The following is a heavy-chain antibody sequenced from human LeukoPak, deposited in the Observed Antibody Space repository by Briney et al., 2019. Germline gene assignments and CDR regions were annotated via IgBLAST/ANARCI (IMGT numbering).Heavy chain of an antibody. CDR2: ISYDGSNK. CDR3: AREPDVDTALTFDY. CDR1: GFTFSSYA. J-gene: IGHJ4*02. V-gene: IGHV3-30*04. D-gene: IGHD5-18*01. Sequence: GGSLRLSCAASGFTFSSYAMHWVRQAPGKGLEWVAVISYDGSNKYYADSVKGRFTISRDNSKHTLYLQMNSLRAEDTAVYYCAREPDVDTALTFDYWGQGTMVTVSS.